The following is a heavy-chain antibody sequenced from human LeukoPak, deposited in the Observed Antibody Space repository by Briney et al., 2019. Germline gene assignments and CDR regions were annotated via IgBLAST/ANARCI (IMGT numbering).Heavy chain of an antibody. J-gene: IGHJ4*02. CDR2: VYTSGST. CDR1: GGSISRYY. Sequence: PSETLSLTCTVSGGSISRYYWSWIRQPAGKGLEWIGRVYTSGSTTYNPSLKSRVTMSIDTSKNQFSLKVSSVTAADTAVYYCARESGMRLNSGSFRGYFDYWGQGTLVTVSS. D-gene: IGHD1-26*01. CDR3: ARESGMRLNSGSFRGYFDY. V-gene: IGHV4-4*07.